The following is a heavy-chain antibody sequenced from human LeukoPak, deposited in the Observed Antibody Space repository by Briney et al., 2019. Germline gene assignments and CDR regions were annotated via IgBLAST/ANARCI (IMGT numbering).Heavy chain of an antibody. CDR3: ARAPQPDYYGSGSCYSQLTDY. CDR1: GFTFSSYG. J-gene: IGHJ4*02. V-gene: IGHV3-30*03. D-gene: IGHD3-10*01. CDR2: ISYDGSNH. Sequence: GGSLRLSCVASGFTFSSYGMHWVRQAPGEGLQWVAMISYDGSNHYYADFVRGRFTISRDNSNDTLFLQMHSLRTEDTAVYYCARAPQPDYYGSGSCYSQLTDYWGQGTLVTVSS.